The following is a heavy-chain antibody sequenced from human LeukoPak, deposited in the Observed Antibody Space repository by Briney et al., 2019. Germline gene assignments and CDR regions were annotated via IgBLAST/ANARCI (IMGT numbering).Heavy chain of an antibody. V-gene: IGHV4-59*01. CDR1: GGSISSYH. Sequence: SETLSLTCTVSGGSISSYHWSWIRQPPGKGLQCIGFIYSSGSTNFNPSLKSRVTISVDTSKNQFSLRLSSVTSADTAVYYCARGNSDYDYAFDIWGRGTMVTVSP. CDR2: IYSSGST. D-gene: IGHD5-12*01. CDR3: ARGNSDYDYAFDI. J-gene: IGHJ3*02.